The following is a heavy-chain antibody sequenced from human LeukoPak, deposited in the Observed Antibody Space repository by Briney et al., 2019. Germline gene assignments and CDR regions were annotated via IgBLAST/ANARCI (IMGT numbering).Heavy chain of an antibody. Sequence: SETLSLTCTVSSGSITSYYWSRIRQPPGKGLEYIGHIYYTGTTDYNPSLKSRVTMPVDTSKNQFSLRLISVTASDTAVYFCAGAPNRHFFDYWGHGTLVAVSS. J-gene: IGHJ4*01. CDR1: SGSITSYY. CDR3: AGAPNRHFFDY. V-gene: IGHV4-59*01. CDR2: IYYTGTT.